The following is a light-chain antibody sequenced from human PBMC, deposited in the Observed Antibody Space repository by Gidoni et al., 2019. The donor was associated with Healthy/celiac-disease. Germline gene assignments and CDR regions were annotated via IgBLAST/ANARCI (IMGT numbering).Light chain of an antibody. CDR1: ALPKQY. V-gene: IGLV3-25*03. Sequence: SYELTQPPSVSVSPGQTARITCPGDALPKQYAYWYQQKPGQAPVLGIYKDSERPSGIPERFSGSSSGTTVTVTNRGVQAEDEAYYYCQSADSSLRVVFGGGTKLTVL. CDR2: KDS. CDR3: QSADSSLRVV. J-gene: IGLJ2*01.